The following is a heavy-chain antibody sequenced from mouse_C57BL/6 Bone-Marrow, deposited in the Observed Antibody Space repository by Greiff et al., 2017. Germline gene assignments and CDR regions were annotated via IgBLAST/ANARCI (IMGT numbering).Heavy chain of an antibody. V-gene: IGHV1-69*01. J-gene: IGHJ3*01. D-gene: IGHD3-2*02. CDR3: ARYGDSSGYPALFAY. CDR1: GYTFTSYW. CDR2: IDPSDSYT. Sequence: QVQLQQPGAELVMPGASVKLSCKASGYTFTSYWMHWVKQRPGQGLEWIGEIDPSDSYTNYNQKFKGKSTLTVDKSSSTAYMQLSSLTSEDSAVYYCARYGDSSGYPALFAYWGQGTLVTVSA.